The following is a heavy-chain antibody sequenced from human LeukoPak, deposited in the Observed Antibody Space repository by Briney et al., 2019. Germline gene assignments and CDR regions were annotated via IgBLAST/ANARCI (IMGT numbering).Heavy chain of an antibody. CDR1: GVSISSYY. Sequence: PSETLSLTGTVSGVSISSYYWSWIRQPAGKGLEWIGRIYTSGSTNYNPSLKSRVTMSVDTSKNQFSLKLSSVTAADTAVYYCARGYYGSGSYLGKEEVGYYYYYMDVWGKGTTVAISS. J-gene: IGHJ6*03. CDR3: ARGYYGSGSYLGKEEVGYYYYYMDV. D-gene: IGHD3-10*01. V-gene: IGHV4-4*07. CDR2: IYTSGST.